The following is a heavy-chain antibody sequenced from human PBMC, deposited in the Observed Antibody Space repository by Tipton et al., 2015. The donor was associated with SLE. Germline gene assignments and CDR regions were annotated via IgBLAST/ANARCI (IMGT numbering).Heavy chain of an antibody. CDR3: ARGGGDSVAAFDI. CDR2: IYTSGST. J-gene: IGHJ3*02. D-gene: IGHD2-21*01. CDR1: GGSISNYY. Sequence: LRLSCTVSGGSISNYYWSWIRQPAGKGLEWIGRIYTSGSTNYNPSLKSRVTMSVDTSKNQFSLKLSSVTAADTAVYYCARGGGDSVAAFDIWGQGTLVTVSS. V-gene: IGHV4-4*07.